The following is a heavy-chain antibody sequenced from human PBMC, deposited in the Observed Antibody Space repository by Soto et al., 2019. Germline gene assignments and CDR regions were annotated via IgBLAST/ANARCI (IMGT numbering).Heavy chain of an antibody. V-gene: IGHV3-30-3*01. J-gene: IGHJ6*04. D-gene: IGHD5-18*01. Sequence: QVQLVESGGGVVQPGRSLRLSCAASGFTFSSYAMHWVRQAPGKGLEWVAVISYDGINKYYADSVKVRFTISRDNSKNTLYLQMNSLRAEDTAVYYCARDRRRGTAMVLPVGMDVWGKGTTVTVSS. CDR1: GFTFSSYA. CDR3: ARDRRRGTAMVLPVGMDV. CDR2: ISYDGINK.